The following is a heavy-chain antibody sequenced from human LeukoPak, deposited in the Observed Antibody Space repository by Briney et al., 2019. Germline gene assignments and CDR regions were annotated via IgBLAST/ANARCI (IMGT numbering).Heavy chain of an antibody. CDR3: AREESWQWLAQNAFDI. CDR1: GGSISSSSYY. Sequence: PSETLSLTCTVSGGSISSSSYYWGWIRQPPGKGLEWIGSIYYSGSTYYNPSLKSRVTISVDTSKNQFSLKLSSVTAADMAVYYCAREESWQWLAQNAFDIWGQGTMVTVSS. CDR2: IYYSGST. J-gene: IGHJ3*02. V-gene: IGHV4-39*07. D-gene: IGHD6-19*01.